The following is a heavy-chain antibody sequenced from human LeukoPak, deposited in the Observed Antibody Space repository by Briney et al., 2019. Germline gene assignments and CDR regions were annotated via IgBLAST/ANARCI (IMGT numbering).Heavy chain of an antibody. V-gene: IGHV1-2*02. J-gene: IGHJ4*02. CDR2: INPNSGGT. CDR3: ARGASGYSSSWYRY. Sequence: ASVKVSCKASGYTFTGYYMHWVRQAPGRGLEWMGWINPNSGGTNYAQKFQGRVTMTRDTSISTAYMELSRLRSDDTAVYYCARGASGYSSSWYRYWGQGTLVTVSS. D-gene: IGHD6-13*01. CDR1: GYTFTGYY.